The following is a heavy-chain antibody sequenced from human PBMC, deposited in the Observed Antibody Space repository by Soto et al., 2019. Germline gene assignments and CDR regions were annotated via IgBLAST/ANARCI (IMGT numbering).Heavy chain of an antibody. J-gene: IGHJ6*02. V-gene: IGHV1-18*01. CDR1: GYTFTTYD. CDR2: ISTYNGNT. D-gene: IGHD2-8*01. CDR3: ARDPYHVLMVNAPNLYGMDV. Sequence: ASVKVSCKASGYTFTTYDISWVLQAPGQGLEWMGRISTYNGNTNYPQSLQGRLTLTTDTSTTTAYMELRSLRSDDTAVYYCARDPYHVLMVNAPNLYGMDVWGQGTTVTSP.